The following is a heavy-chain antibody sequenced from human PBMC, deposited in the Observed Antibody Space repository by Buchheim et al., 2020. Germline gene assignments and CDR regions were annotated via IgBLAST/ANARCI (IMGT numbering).Heavy chain of an antibody. CDR3: AKDQRGSNWNYKWFDP. CDR1: GFTFSSYA. Sequence: EVQLLESGGGLVQPGGSLRLSCAASGFTFSSYAMSWVRQAPGKGLEWVSAISGSGGRTYYADSVKGRFTISSANSKNTLYLQMNSLRAEDTAVYYCAKDQRGSNWNYKWFDPWGQGTL. V-gene: IGHV3-23*01. CDR2: ISGSGGRT. J-gene: IGHJ5*02. D-gene: IGHD1-7*01.